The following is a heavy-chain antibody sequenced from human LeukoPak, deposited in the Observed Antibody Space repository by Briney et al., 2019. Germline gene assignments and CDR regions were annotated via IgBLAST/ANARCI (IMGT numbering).Heavy chain of an antibody. Sequence: SETLSLTCTVSGGSISSYYWSWIRQPPGKGLEWIGYIYYSGSTNYNPSLKSRVTISVDTSKNQFSLKLSSVTAADTAVYYCARSPRYYYDSSGYRSYFDYWGQGTLVTVSS. D-gene: IGHD3-22*01. J-gene: IGHJ4*02. CDR1: GGSISSYY. V-gene: IGHV4-59*01. CDR3: ARSPRYYYDSSGYRSYFDY. CDR2: IYYSGST.